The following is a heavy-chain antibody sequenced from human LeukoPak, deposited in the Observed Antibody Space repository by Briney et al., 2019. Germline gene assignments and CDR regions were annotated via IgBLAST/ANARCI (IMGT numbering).Heavy chain of an antibody. CDR1: GDTFSNYA. D-gene: IGHD3-22*01. CDR3: GRLGYDSSELDYDYYYIDV. Sequence: SVKVSCKASGDTFSNYAISWVRQAPGQGLEWMAVIIPVFAIADSAQKFQGRVTITADESTSTVYMEMSSLTSEDTAVYYCGRLGYDSSELDYDYYYIDVWGKGTTVTVSS. V-gene: IGHV1-69*13. CDR2: IIPVFAIA. J-gene: IGHJ6*03.